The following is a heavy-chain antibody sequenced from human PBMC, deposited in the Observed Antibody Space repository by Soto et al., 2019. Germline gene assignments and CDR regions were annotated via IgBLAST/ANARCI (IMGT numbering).Heavy chain of an antibody. CDR2: ISYDGSNK. CDR1: GFTFSNYA. V-gene: IGHV3-30-3*01. J-gene: IGHJ4*02. D-gene: IGHD1-26*01. CDR3: ARDPGGTYRFDY. Sequence: GGSLRLCPAASGFTFSNYAMHRVSQAPGKGLDWVAVISYDGSNKYYADSVKSRFTISRDNSKNTLYLQMNSLRAEDTAVYYCARDPGGTYRFDYWGQGTLVTGSS.